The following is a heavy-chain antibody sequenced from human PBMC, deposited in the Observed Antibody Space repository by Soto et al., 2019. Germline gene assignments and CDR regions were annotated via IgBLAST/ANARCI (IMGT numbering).Heavy chain of an antibody. CDR2: IYWNDDK. CDR3: AHGRIAYYFDY. CDR1: GFSLSTSGVG. V-gene: IGHV2-5*01. J-gene: IGHJ4*02. D-gene: IGHD6-13*01. Sequence: QITLKESGPTLVKPTQPLTLTCTFSGFSLSTSGVGVGWIRQPPGKALEWLALIYWNDDKRYSPSLKSRLTITQDTAKNQVVLTMTNMDPVDTATYYCAHGRIAYYFDYWGQGTLVTVSS.